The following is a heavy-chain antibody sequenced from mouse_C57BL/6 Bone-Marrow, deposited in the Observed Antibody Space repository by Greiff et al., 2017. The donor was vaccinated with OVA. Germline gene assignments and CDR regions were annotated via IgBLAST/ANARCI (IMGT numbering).Heavy chain of an antibody. CDR1: GYSFTGYY. J-gene: IGHJ3*01. Sequence: EVMLVESGPELVKPGASVKISCKASGYSFTGYYMNWVKQSPEKSLEWIGEINPSTGGTTYNQKFKAKATLTVDKSYSTAYMQLKSLTSEDSAVYYCARKGTGLGGFACLGQRTLVTVSA. D-gene: IGHD2-14*01. CDR3: ARKGTGLGGFAC. CDR2: INPSTGGT. V-gene: IGHV1-42*01.